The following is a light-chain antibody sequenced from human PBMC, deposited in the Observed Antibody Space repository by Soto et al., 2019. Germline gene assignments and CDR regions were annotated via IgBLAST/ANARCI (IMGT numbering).Light chain of an antibody. CDR1: SSDVGSYNL. V-gene: IGLV2-23*01. Sequence: QSALTQPASVSGSPGQSITISCTGTSSDVGSYNLVSWYQQHPGKAPKLMIYEGSKRPSGVSNRFSGSKSGNTASLTISGXXAEDXADYYCCSYAGSSTWVFGGGTKLTVL. J-gene: IGLJ3*02. CDR3: CSYAGSSTWV. CDR2: EGS.